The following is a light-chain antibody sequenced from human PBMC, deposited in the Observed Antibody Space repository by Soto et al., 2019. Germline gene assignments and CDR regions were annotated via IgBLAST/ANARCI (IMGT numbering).Light chain of an antibody. CDR2: SGP. CDR1: QSLLHSNGNIY. CDR3: MQAIQAPRT. J-gene: IGKJ1*01. Sequence: DIALTQSPLSLPVTPGEPASISCRSSQSLLHSNGNIYLDWYLQKPGQSPQLMIYSGPSRASGVPDRFRGSGSRNDFTLALTRVEAEAGGVDYCMQAIQAPRTFGLGTKVEIK. V-gene: IGKV2-28*01.